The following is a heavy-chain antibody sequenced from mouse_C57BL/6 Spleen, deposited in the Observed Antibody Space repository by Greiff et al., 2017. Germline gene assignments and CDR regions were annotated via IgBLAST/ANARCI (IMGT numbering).Heavy chain of an antibody. V-gene: IGHV1-81*01. J-gene: IGHJ2*01. D-gene: IGHD2-4*01. CDR2: IYPRSGNT. CDR1: GYTFTSYG. CDR3: ARSYYDYDVYFDY. Sequence: QVQLKESGAELARPGASVKLSCKASGYTFTSYGISWVKQRTGQGLEWIGEIYPRSGNTYYNEKFKGKATLTADKSSSTAYMELRSLTSEDSAVXFCARSYYDYDVYFDYWGQGTTLTVSS.